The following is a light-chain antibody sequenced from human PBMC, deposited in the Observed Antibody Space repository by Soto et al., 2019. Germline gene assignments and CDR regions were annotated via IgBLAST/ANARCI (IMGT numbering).Light chain of an antibody. V-gene: IGLV2-14*01. CDR3: SSHTISSALQV. CDR1: SSDIGAYDY. J-gene: IGLJ1*01. Sequence: QSVLTQPASLSGSPGQSITISCTGTSSDIGAYDYVSWFQQHPGKAPKLMISEVNNRPSGVSNRFSGSKSGNTASLTISGLQADDEADYYCSSHTISSALQVFGTGTKVTVL. CDR2: EVN.